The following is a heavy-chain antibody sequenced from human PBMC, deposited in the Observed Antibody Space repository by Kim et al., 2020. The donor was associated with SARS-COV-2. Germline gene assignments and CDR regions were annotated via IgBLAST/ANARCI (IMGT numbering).Heavy chain of an antibody. CDR2: ISYDGTNK. CDR1: GFTFSTYG. CDR3: ARDPSPEYSSSWYRYYYYGMDV. Sequence: GGSLRLSCAASGFTFSTYGMDWVRQAPGKGLEWVAVISYDGTNKYYADSVKGRFTISRDNSKNTLYLQMNSLRAEDTAVYYCARDPSPEYSSSWYRYYYYGMDVCGQGTTVTVSS. V-gene: IGHV3-33*05. D-gene: IGHD6-13*01. J-gene: IGHJ6*02.